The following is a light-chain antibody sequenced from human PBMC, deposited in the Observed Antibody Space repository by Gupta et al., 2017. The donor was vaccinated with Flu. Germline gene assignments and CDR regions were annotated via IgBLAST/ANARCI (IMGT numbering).Light chain of an antibody. CDR1: SANSGVGYD. CDR2: GNN. CDR3: QSYDISLSALYV. J-gene: IGLJ1*01. V-gene: IGLV1-40*01. Sequence: ISCTWRSANSGVGYDVNWYHQLPATATNLLIYGNNNRPSGVPARFSGSKSGTSAALAITVLQAEDEADYYCQSYDISLSALYVFGTGTKVTVL.